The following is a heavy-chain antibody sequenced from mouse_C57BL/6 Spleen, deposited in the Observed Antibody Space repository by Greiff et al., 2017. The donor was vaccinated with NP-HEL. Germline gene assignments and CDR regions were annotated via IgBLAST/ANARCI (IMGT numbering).Heavy chain of an antibody. Sequence: QVQLQQPGAELVMPGASVKLSCKASGYTFTSYWMHWVKQRPGQGLEWIGEIDPSDSYTNYNQKFKGKSTLTVDKSSSTAYMQLSSLTSEDSAVDYCARGTGRGFAYWGQGTLVTVSA. D-gene: IGHD3-3*01. CDR3: ARGTGRGFAY. V-gene: IGHV1-69*01. CDR1: GYTFTSYW. CDR2: IDPSDSYT. J-gene: IGHJ3*01.